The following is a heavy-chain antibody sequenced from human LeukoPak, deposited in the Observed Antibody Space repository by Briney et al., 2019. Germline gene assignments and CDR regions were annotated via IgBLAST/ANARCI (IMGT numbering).Heavy chain of an antibody. Sequence: GGSLRLSRAASGFTFSSYWMHWVRQAPGKGLVWVSHINSDGSSTSHADSVKGRFTISRDNAKSTLYLQMNSLRAEDTAVYYCAARGYCSSTSCLLEYWGQGTLVTVSS. CDR3: AARGYCSSTSCLLEY. CDR2: INSDGSST. V-gene: IGHV3-74*01. CDR1: GFTFSSYW. J-gene: IGHJ4*02. D-gene: IGHD2-2*01.